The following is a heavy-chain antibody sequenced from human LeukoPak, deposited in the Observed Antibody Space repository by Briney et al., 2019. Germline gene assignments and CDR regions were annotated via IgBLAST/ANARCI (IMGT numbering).Heavy chain of an antibody. Sequence: HPGGSLRLSCAASGFTFNNYAMNWVRQAPGKGLEWGSSISGSGGNTYYADSVKGRFTISRDNSKNTLYLQMNSLRAEDTAVYYCAKDRGYSYGYFDYWGQGTLVTVSS. CDR1: GFTFNNYA. V-gene: IGHV3-23*01. CDR2: ISGSGGNT. CDR3: AKDRGYSYGYFDY. J-gene: IGHJ4*02. D-gene: IGHD5-18*01.